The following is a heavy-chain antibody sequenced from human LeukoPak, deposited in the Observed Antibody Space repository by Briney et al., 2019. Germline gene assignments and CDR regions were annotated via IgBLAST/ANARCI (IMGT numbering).Heavy chain of an antibody. D-gene: IGHD5-18*01. CDR3: AREPYSYGQNYYYYYYMDV. J-gene: IGHJ6*03. CDR1: GFTFSSYE. V-gene: IGHV3-48*03. Sequence: GGSLRLSCAASGFTFSSYEMNWVRQAPGKGLEWVSYISSSGSAIYYADSVKGRFTISRDNAKNSLYLQMNSLRAEDTAVYYCAREPYSYGQNYYYYYYMDVWGKGTRVTVSS. CDR2: ISSSGSAI.